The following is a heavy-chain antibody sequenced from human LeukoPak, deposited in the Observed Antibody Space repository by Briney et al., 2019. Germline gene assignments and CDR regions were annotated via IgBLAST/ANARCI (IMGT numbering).Heavy chain of an antibody. CDR1: GYTFTSYA. Sequence: ASVKVSCKASGYTFTSYAMHWVRQAPGQRLEWMGWINAGNGNTKYSQEFQGRVTITRDTSASTAYMELSSLRSEDMAVYYCARGYYYDSSGYWTSGFDPWGQGTLVTVSS. J-gene: IGHJ5*02. D-gene: IGHD3-22*01. CDR3: ARGYYYDSSGYWTSGFDP. V-gene: IGHV1-3*03. CDR2: INAGNGNT.